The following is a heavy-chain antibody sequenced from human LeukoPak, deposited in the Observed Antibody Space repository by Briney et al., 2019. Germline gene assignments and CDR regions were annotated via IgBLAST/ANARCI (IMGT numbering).Heavy chain of an antibody. CDR1: GLTFSNAW. D-gene: IGHD4-17*01. V-gene: IGHV3-15*01. CDR3: TTDYGAYFDY. CDR2: IKSKTDGGTI. J-gene: IGHJ4*02. Sequence: PGGSLRLSCAASGLTFSNAWMSWVRQAPGEGLEWVGRIKSKTDGGTIDYAALVKGRFTISRDDSKNTLYLQMNSLKTEDTAVYYCTTDYGAYFDYWGQGTLVTVSS.